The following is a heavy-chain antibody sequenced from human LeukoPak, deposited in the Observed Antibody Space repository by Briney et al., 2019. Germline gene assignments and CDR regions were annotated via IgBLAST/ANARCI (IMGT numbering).Heavy chain of an antibody. CDR1: GFTFSSYG. CDR2: TSYDGSDT. V-gene: IGHV3-30*18. J-gene: IGHJ4*02. CDR3: AKDRWIRRISLAGQDY. D-gene: IGHD6-19*01. Sequence: PGGSLRLSCAPSGFTFSSYGMHCVRQAPGKGLEWVAVTSYDGSDTYYADSVKGRFTISRDNSKNTLYLQINSLRAEDTAVYYCAKDRWIRRISLAGQDYWGQGTLVTVSS.